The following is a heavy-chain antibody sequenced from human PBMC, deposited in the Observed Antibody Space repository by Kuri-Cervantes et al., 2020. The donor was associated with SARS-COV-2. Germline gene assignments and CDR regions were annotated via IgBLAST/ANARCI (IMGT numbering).Heavy chain of an antibody. CDR1: GFAFSDYT. Sequence: GGSLRLSCAASGFAFSDYTMNWVRQAPGKGLEWVSSISSSSSYIYYADSVKGRFTISRDNSKNTLYLQMNSLRAEDTAVYYCAKVFGGAVYDYWGQGTLVTVSS. J-gene: IGHJ4*02. D-gene: IGHD3-16*01. CDR2: ISSSSSYI. CDR3: AKVFGGAVYDY. V-gene: IGHV3-21*04.